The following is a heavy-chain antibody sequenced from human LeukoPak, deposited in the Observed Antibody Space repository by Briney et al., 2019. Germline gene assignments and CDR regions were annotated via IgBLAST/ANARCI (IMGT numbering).Heavy chain of an antibody. V-gene: IGHV4-34*01. J-gene: IGHJ4*02. CDR2: INDSGTT. CDR1: SEFFSGYY. Sequence: PSETLSLTCGVSSEFFSGYYWGWIRQPPGRGLEWIGDINDSGTTKYNPSLKSRVTILVDTSKNQFSLELTSVTAADTALYYCARVVASTSIDSWGQETLVTVSS. D-gene: IGHD2-15*01. CDR3: ARVVASTSIDS.